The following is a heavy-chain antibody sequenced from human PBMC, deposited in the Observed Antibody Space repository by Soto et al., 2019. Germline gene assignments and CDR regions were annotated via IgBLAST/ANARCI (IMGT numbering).Heavy chain of an antibody. V-gene: IGHV3-7*04. CDR3: ARVTKQLIRYVYYYAMDV. CDR1: GFTFSSYW. D-gene: IGHD2-8*01. CDR2: IKEDGSEK. Sequence: EVQVVESGGGLVQPGGSLRLSCAVSGFTFSSYWMSWVRQAPGKGLEWVANIKEDGSEKNYLDSVKGRITISRDNAKNSLYLQMKSLRAEDTAVYYCARVTKQLIRYVYYYAMDVWGQGTTVTVSS. J-gene: IGHJ6*02.